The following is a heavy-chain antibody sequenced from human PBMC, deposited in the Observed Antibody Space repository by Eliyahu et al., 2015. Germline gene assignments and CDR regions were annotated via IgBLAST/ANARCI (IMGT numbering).Heavy chain of an antibody. CDR1: GFSLSNARMG. V-gene: IGHV2-26*02. CDR2: IFSNDEK. D-gene: IGHD1-7*01. Sequence: QVTLKESGPVLVKPTETLTLTCTVSGFSLSNARMGVSWIRQPPGKALEWLAHIFSNDEKSYSTSLKSRLTISKDTSKSQVVLTMTNMDPVDTATYYCARIGPMNYGIDYWGQGTLVTVSS. CDR3: ARIGPMNYGIDY. J-gene: IGHJ4*02.